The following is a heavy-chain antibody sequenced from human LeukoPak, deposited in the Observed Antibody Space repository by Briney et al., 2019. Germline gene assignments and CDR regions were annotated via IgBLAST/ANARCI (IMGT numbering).Heavy chain of an antibody. CDR2: IYYLGST. D-gene: IGHD3-22*01. CDR1: GASISSNNYY. Sequence: PSETLSLTCTVSGASISSNNYYWGWIRQPPGKGLEWIGNIYYLGSTYYNPSLKSRVTISVDTSKNQFSLKLSSVTAADTAVYYCARAVKLYYYDSSAYLDCWGQGTLVTVSS. V-gene: IGHV4-39*07. J-gene: IGHJ4*02. CDR3: ARAVKLYYYDSSAYLDC.